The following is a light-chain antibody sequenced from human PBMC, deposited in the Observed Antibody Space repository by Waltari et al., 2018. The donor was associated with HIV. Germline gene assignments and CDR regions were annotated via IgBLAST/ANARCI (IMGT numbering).Light chain of an antibody. V-gene: IGLV3-21*02. J-gene: IGLJ1*01. Sequence: SYVLTQPPSVSVAPGQTARITCGGNNIGSKSVHWYQHKPGQAPVLVVYDDSHRPSGIPERFSGSNSGNTATLTISRIEAGDEADYLCQVWDSYSDHRDVFGPGTKVTVL. CDR3: QVWDSYSDHRDV. CDR1: NIGSKS. CDR2: DDS.